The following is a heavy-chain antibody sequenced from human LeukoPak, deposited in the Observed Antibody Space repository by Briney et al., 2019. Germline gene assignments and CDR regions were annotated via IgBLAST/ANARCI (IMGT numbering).Heavy chain of an antibody. CDR2: IIPIFGTA. J-gene: IGHJ4*02. CDR1: GGTFSSYA. CDR3: ARAPDYYGSGSFDY. V-gene: IGHV1-69*06. Sequence: SVKVSCKASGGTFSSYAISWVRQAPGQGLEWMGGIIPIFGTANYAQKFQGRVTITADKSTSTAYMDLSSLRSEDTAVYYCARAPDYYGSGSFDYWGQGTLVTVSS. D-gene: IGHD3-10*01.